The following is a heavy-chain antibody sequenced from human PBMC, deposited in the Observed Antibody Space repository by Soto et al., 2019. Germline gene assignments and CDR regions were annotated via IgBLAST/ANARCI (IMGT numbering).Heavy chain of an antibody. CDR3: ARGLSKYYYYYGMDV. V-gene: IGHV1-69*05. Sequence: GASVKVSCKASGGTFSSNAISWVRQAPGQGLEWMGGIIPIFDTAKYAQKFQGRVTMTRNTSISTAYMELSSLRSEDTAVYYCARGLSKYYYYYGMDVWGQGTTVTVSS. CDR1: GGTFSSNA. J-gene: IGHJ6*02. CDR2: IIPIFDTA.